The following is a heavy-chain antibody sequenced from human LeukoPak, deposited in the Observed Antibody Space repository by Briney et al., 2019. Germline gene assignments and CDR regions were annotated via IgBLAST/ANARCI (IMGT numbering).Heavy chain of an antibody. J-gene: IGHJ4*02. CDR2: INPNSGGT. Sequence: GASVKVSCKASGYTFTGYYMHWVRQAPGQGLEWMGWINPNSGGTNYAQKFQGRVTMTRDTSISTAYMELSRLRSDDTAVYYCARGRYYYDSSAYYFDYWGQGTLVTVYS. D-gene: IGHD3-22*01. V-gene: IGHV1-2*02. CDR1: GYTFTGYY. CDR3: ARGRYYYDSSAYYFDY.